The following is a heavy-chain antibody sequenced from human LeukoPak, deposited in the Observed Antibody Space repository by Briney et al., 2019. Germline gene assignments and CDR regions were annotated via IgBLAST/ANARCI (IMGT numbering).Heavy chain of an antibody. CDR2: ISGSGGST. Sequence: GGSLRLSCAASGFTFDDYGMTWVRQAPGKGLEWVSAISGSGGSTYYADSVKGRFTISRDNSKNTLYLQMNSLRAEDTAVYYCAKANGAIFGVAGYFDYWGQGTLVTVSS. J-gene: IGHJ4*02. CDR1: GFTFDDYG. CDR3: AKANGAIFGVAGYFDY. D-gene: IGHD3-3*02. V-gene: IGHV3-23*01.